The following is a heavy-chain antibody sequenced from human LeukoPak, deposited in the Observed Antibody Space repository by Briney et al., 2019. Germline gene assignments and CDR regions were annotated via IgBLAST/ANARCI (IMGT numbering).Heavy chain of an antibody. D-gene: IGHD6-19*01. CDR2: IYHSGST. J-gene: IGHJ6*02. V-gene: IGHV4-4*02. Sequence: SETLSLTCAVSGGSISSSNWWSWVRQPPGKGLEWIGEIYHSGSTNYNPSLKSRVTISVDKSKNQFSLKLGSVTAADTAVYYCARLGYSSGRPGMDVWGQGTTVTVSS. CDR3: ARLGYSSGRPGMDV. CDR1: GGSISSSNW.